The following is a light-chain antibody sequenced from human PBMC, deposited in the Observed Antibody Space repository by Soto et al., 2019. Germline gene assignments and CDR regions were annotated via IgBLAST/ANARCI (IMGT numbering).Light chain of an antibody. CDR3: QQYGSTPWT. V-gene: IGKV3-20*01. J-gene: IGKJ1*01. Sequence: EIVLTQSPGTLSLSPGEGATLSCRASQSVSSSYLAWYQQKPGQAPRLLIYGPSSRATGIPDRFSGSGSGTDFTLTISRLEPEDFAVYYCQQYGSTPWTFGQGTKVEIK. CDR2: GPS. CDR1: QSVSSSY.